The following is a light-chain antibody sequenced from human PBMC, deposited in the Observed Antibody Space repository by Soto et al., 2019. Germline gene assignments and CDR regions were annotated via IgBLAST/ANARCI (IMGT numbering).Light chain of an antibody. CDR2: VGTGGIVG. V-gene: IGLV9-49*01. CDR3: GADHGSGSHFVV. Sequence: QPVLTQPPSASASLGASVTLTCTLSSGYSNYKVDWYQQRPGKGPRFVMRVGTGGIVGSKGDGIPDRFSVLGSGLNRYLTIKNIQEEDESDYHCGADHGSGSHFVVFGGGTKLTVL. CDR1: SGYSNYK. J-gene: IGLJ2*01.